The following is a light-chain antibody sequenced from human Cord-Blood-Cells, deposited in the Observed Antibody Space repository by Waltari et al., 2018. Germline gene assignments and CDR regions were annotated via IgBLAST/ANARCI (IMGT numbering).Light chain of an antibody. Sequence: EIVLTQSPGTLSLSPGERATLSCRASQSVSSSYLAWYQQKPGPAPMLLIYGASSRATGIPDRFSGSGSGTDFTLTISRLEPEDFAVYYCQQYGSSPRTFGQGTKVEIK. CDR3: QQYGSSPRT. J-gene: IGKJ1*01. CDR2: GAS. V-gene: IGKV3-20*01. CDR1: QSVSSSY.